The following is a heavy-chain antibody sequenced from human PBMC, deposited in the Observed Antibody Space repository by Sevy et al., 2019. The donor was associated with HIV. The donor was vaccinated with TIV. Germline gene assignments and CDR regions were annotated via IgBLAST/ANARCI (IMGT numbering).Heavy chain of an antibody. Sequence: GGSLRLSCAASGFTFSSYAMSWVRQAPGKGLEWVSVSSGSGGSTYYADSVKGRFTISRDNSKNTLYLQMISLRAEDTAVYYCAKNRPLYYYDSSGEDYWGQGTLVTVSS. CDR2: SSGSGGST. CDR3: AKNRPLYYYDSSGEDY. D-gene: IGHD3-22*01. V-gene: IGHV3-23*01. J-gene: IGHJ4*02. CDR1: GFTFSSYA.